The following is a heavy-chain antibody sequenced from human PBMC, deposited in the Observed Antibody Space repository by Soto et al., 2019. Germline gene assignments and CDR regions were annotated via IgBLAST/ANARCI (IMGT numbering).Heavy chain of an antibody. CDR2: LSNDGSNK. J-gene: IGHJ4*02. V-gene: IGHV3-30*18. Sequence: GGSLRLSCAASGFTFSTYGMHWFRQAPGKGLEWVAVLSNDGSNKYYADSVKGRFTISRDNSKNTLYLQMNSLRAEDTAVYYCAKDSDSSGYGYFDYWGQGTLVTVSS. CDR3: AKDSDSSGYGYFDY. CDR1: GFTFSTYG. D-gene: IGHD3-22*01.